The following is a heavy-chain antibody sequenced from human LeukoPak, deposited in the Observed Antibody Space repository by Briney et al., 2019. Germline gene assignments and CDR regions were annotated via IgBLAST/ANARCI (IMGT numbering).Heavy chain of an antibody. V-gene: IGHV4-59*01. J-gene: IGHJ4*02. CDR1: GGSISYYY. CDR3: ARDSRHYYGSGTDY. D-gene: IGHD3-10*01. CDR2: IYYSGST. Sequence: PSETLSLTCTVSGGSISYYYWSWIRQPPGKGLEWIGYIYYSGSTNYNPSLKSRVTISVDTSKNQFSLKLSSVTAADTAVYYCARDSRHYYGSGTDYWGQGTLVTVSS.